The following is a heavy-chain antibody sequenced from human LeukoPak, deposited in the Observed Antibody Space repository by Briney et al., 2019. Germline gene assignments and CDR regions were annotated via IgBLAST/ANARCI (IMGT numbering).Heavy chain of an antibody. CDR3: ARVSSGWYKHQDY. Sequence: GGSLRLSCAASGFTFSSYWMHLVRQAPGKGLVWVSRINSDGSSTSYADSVKGRFIISRDNAKNTLYLQMNSLRAEDTAVYYCARVSSGWYKHQDYWGQGTLVTVSS. CDR1: GFTFSSYW. CDR2: INSDGSST. J-gene: IGHJ4*02. D-gene: IGHD6-19*01. V-gene: IGHV3-74*01.